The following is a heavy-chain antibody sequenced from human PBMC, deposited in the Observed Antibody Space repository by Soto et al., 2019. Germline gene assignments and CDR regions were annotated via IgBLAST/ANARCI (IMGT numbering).Heavy chain of an antibody. D-gene: IGHD2-15*01. CDR2: IYPGDSDT. Sequence: GWVSKKKGKGLEWMVIIYPGDSDTRYSPSFQGQVTISADKSISTAYLQWSSLKASDTAMYYCARSRGYCSGGSCYSGWFDPWGQGPLVTV. J-gene: IGHJ5*02. CDR3: ARSRGYCSGGSCYSGWFDP. V-gene: IGHV5-51*01.